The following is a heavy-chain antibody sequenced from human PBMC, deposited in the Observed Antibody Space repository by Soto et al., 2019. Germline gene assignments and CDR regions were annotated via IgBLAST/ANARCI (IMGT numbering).Heavy chain of an antibody. CDR3: ARRGSSMVRGFGEC. CDR2: ISAYNGNT. J-gene: IGHJ4*02. Sequence: ASVKVSCTASGYTFTIYGISWVRQAPGQGLEWMGWISAYNGNTSYAQKLQGRVTMTTDTSTSTAYMELRSLRSDDTAVYYCARRGSSMVRGFGECWGQGTLVTVSS. D-gene: IGHD3-10*01. V-gene: IGHV1-18*01. CDR1: GYTFTIYG.